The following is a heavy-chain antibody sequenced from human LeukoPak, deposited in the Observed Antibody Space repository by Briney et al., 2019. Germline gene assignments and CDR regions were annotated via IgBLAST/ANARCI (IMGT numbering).Heavy chain of an antibody. CDR1: GYSISSGYY. CDR2: IYYSGST. CDR3: ARGRILGFRDKYYFDY. D-gene: IGHD3-10*01. Sequence: SETLSLTCTVSGYSISSGYYWGWIRQPPGKGLEWIGYIYYSGSTNYNPSLKSRVTISVDTSKNQFSLKLSSVTAADTAVYYCARGRILGFRDKYYFDYWGQGTLVTVSS. J-gene: IGHJ4*02. V-gene: IGHV4-38-2*02.